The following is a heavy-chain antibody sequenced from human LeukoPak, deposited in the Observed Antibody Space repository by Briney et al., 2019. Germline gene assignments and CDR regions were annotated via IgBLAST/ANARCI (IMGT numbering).Heavy chain of an antibody. J-gene: IGHJ4*02. Sequence: SETLSLTCAVYGGSFNGYYWSWIRQPPGKGLEWIGEINHSGSTKYNPSLKSRVTISVDTSKKQLSLKVSSVTAADTAVYYCARHRTASDYWGQGTLVTVSS. CDR1: GGSFNGYY. CDR2: INHSGST. V-gene: IGHV4-34*01. D-gene: IGHD3-16*02. CDR3: ARHRTASDY.